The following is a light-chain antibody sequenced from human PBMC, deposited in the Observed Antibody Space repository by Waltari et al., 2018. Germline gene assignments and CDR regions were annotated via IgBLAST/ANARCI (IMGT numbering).Light chain of an antibody. CDR2: KAS. CDR3: QQYTGYSYT. J-gene: IGKJ2*01. Sequence: IQMTQSPSTLSASVGDRVSITCRASQSINNWLAWYQQKSGKAPKLLLYKASSLESGVPSRFSGSGYGTEFTLTISSLQPDDFATYYCQQYTGYSYTFGQGTKLEI. CDR1: QSINNW. V-gene: IGKV1-5*03.